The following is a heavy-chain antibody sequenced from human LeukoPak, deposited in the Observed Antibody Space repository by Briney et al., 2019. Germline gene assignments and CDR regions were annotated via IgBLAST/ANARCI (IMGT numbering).Heavy chain of an antibody. CDR3: AREIGEYSSSWYENDY. D-gene: IGHD6-13*01. J-gene: IGHJ4*02. CDR1: GYTFTCYD. CDR2: MNPNSGNT. V-gene: IGHV1-8*01. Sequence: ASVKVSCKASGYTFTCYDINWVRQATGQGLEWMGWMNPNSGNTGYAQKFQGRVTMTRNTSISTAYMELSSLRSEDTAVYYCAREIGEYSSSWYENDYWGQGTLVTVSS.